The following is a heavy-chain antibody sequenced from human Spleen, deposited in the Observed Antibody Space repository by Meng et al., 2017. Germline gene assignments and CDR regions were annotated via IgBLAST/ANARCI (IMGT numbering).Heavy chain of an antibody. CDR1: GYTFNNYG. Sequence: ASVKVSCKASGYTFNNYGVSWVRQVPGKGLEWMGWISPYSGDTNYAQNFQGRVIMTRDTSTSTAYMALSSLRSDDTAVYYCARGNVGATRGLDYWGQGTLVTVSS. J-gene: IGHJ4*02. D-gene: IGHD1-26*01. CDR2: ISPYSGDT. CDR3: ARGNVGATRGLDY. V-gene: IGHV1-18*01.